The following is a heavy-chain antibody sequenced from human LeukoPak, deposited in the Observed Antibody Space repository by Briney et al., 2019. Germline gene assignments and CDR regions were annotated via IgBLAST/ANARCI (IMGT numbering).Heavy chain of an antibody. Sequence: ETPSLTCTVSGGSISSYYWSWIRQPPGKGLEWIGYIYYSGSTNYNPSLKSRVTISVDTSKNQFSLKLASVTTADTAVYYCARERWLGYWGQGTLLRVPS. V-gene: IGHV4-59*01. D-gene: IGHD5-12*01. CDR1: GGSISSYY. CDR2: IYYSGST. CDR3: ARERWLGY. J-gene: IGHJ4*02.